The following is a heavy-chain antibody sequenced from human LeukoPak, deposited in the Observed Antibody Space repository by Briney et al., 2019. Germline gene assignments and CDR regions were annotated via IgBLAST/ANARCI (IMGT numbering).Heavy chain of an antibody. CDR2: INQDGSET. J-gene: IGHJ4*02. D-gene: IGHD6-13*01. V-gene: IGHV3-7*01. CDR1: RFTFGTYW. CDR3: ARAASTGTVDY. Sequence: GGSLRLSCAASRFTFGTYWMSWVRQAPGKALEWVANINQDGSETYYVDSVAGRFTISRDNTKNSLYLQMNSLRAEDTALYYCARAASTGTVDYWGQGTLVTVSS.